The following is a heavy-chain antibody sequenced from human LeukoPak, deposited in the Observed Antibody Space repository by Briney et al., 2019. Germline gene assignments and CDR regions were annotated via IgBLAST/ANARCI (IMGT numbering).Heavy chain of an antibody. D-gene: IGHD7-27*01. CDR1: GGSISSYY. CDR3: ARVTGDPDAFDI. V-gene: IGHV4-59*01. Sequence: SETLSLTCTVSGGSISSYYWSWIRQPPGKGLEWIGYIYYSGSTNYNPSLTSRVTISVDTSKNQFSLTLSSVTAADTAVYYCARVTGDPDAFDIWGQGTMVTVSS. CDR2: IYYSGST. J-gene: IGHJ3*02.